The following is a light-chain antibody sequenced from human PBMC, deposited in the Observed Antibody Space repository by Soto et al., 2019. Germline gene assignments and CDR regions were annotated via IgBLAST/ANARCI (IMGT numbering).Light chain of an antibody. CDR2: AAS. CDR3: QQLNSYPLT. Sequence: DIQMTQSPSSLSSSVLYIFTITCLASQNINIYLNWYQQKPGKAPKLLIYAASTLQSGAPSRFSGSGSGTDFTLTISSLQPEDFATYYCQQLNSYPLTFGGGTKVDIK. J-gene: IGKJ4*01. CDR1: QNINIY. V-gene: IGKV1-39*01.